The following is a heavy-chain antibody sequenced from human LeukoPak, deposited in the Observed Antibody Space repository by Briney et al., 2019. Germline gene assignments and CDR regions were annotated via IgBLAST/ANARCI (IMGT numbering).Heavy chain of an antibody. J-gene: IGHJ4*02. CDR1: GFTFSSYG. Sequence: GGSLRLSCAASGFTFSSYGMHWVRQAPGKGLEWVAFIRYDGSNKYYADSVKGRFTISRDNSKNTLYLQMNSLRAEDTAVYYCAKDQMELAGGPSPVDYWGQGTLVTVSS. D-gene: IGHD3-10*01. V-gene: IGHV3-30*02. CDR2: IRYDGSNK. CDR3: AKDQMELAGGPSPVDY.